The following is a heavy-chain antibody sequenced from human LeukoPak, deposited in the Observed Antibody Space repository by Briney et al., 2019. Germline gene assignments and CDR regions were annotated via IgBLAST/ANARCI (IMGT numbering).Heavy chain of an antibody. Sequence: GSVKVSCKASGYTFTGDYMYWVRQPPGHGLEGMGWINTESGDTNYAQKFQGRVTMTRDTSIGTIYMELSGLRSYDTAVYYCASVVNSPIVDFFSCGQGALVSVSS. CDR3: ASVVNSPIVDFFS. V-gene: IGHV1-2*02. CDR1: GYTFTGDY. D-gene: IGHD3-3*01. CDR2: INTESGDT. J-gene: IGHJ5*02.